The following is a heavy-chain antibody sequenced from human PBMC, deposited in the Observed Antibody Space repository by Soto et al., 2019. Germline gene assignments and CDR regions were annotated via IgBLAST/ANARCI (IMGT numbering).Heavy chain of an antibody. J-gene: IGHJ4*02. Sequence: QVQLVQSGAKVKKPGSSVKVSCKASGGTFSSYAISWVRQAPGQGLEWMGGIIPIFGTANYAQKFQGRVTITADESTSTAYMELSSLRSEDTAVYYCAVLDPEIKGVGYFDYWGQGTLVTVSS. CDR1: GGTFSSYA. CDR3: AVLDPEIKGVGYFDY. CDR2: IIPIFGTA. V-gene: IGHV1-69*01. D-gene: IGHD3-3*01.